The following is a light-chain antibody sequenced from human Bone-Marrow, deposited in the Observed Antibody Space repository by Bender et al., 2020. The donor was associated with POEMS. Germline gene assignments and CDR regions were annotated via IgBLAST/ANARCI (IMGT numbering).Light chain of an antibody. J-gene: IGLJ2*01. Sequence: SYVLTQPPSVSVAPGQTGTITCGGNNIGSKTVHWYQQKPGQAPILVVYDDTDRPSGIPERFSGSNSGNSATLTIRRVEAGDEADYYCQVWDRSSEHVVFGGGTKLTVL. CDR3: QVWDRSSEHVV. V-gene: IGLV3-21*02. CDR2: DDT. CDR1: NIGSKT.